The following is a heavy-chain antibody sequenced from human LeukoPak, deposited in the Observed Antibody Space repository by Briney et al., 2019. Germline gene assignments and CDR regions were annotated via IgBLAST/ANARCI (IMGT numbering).Heavy chain of an antibody. CDR2: ISAYNGNT. CDR3: ARVYGDYKRGAFDI. CDR1: GYTFTSYG. J-gene: IGHJ3*02. Sequence: GASVKVSCKASGYTFTSYGISWVRQAPGQGLEWMGWISAYNGNTNYAQKLQGRVTMTTDTSTSTAYMELRSLRSDDTAVYYCARVYGDYKRGAFDIWGQGTMVTVSS. D-gene: IGHD4-17*01. V-gene: IGHV1-18*01.